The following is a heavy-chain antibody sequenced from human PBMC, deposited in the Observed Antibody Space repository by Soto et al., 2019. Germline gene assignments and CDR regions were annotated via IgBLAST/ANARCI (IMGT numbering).Heavy chain of an antibody. Sequence: SDTLSVTCSVYGASFSSYYWSWIRQPPGKGLEWIGEINHSGSTNYNPSLKSRVTISVDTSKNQFSLKLSSVTAADTAVYYCARTRGTEYYDFWSGYYNYYYYYGMDVWGQGTTVTVSS. V-gene: IGHV4-34*01. D-gene: IGHD3-3*01. CDR2: INHSGST. CDR1: GASFSSYY. J-gene: IGHJ6*02. CDR3: ARTRGTEYYDFWSGYYNYYYYYGMDV.